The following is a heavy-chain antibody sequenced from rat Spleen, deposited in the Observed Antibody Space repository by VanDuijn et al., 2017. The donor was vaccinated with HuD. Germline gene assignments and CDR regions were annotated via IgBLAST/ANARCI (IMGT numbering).Heavy chain of an antibody. CDR2: ILYDDTNV. V-gene: IGHV5-17*01. D-gene: IGHD5-1*01. CDR1: GFTFRDYA. J-gene: IGHJ2*01. Sequence: EVQLVESGGGLVQPGRSLKFSCVASGFTFRDYAMAWVRQAPKKGLEWVATILYDDTNVYYRDSVKGRFTISRDNTKNTLYLQMDSLRSEDTATYYCVSSNWDYFDYWGQGVMVTVSS. CDR3: VSSNWDYFDY.